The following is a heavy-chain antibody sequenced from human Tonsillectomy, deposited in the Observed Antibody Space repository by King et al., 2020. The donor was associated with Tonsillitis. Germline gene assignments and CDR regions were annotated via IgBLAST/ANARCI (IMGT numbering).Heavy chain of an antibody. J-gene: IGHJ4*02. CDR3: ARERRRLIPAFDY. Sequence: QLVQSGGGVVQPGRSLRLSCTASGFTFINYDVHWVRQSPGKGLEWVAVISNHGTNENYADSVKGRFTISGDNSGNTLYLQMNSLRPEDTAVYYCARERRRLIPAFDYWGQGSLVIVSS. CDR1: GFTFINYD. D-gene: IGHD2-21*01. V-gene: IGHV3-30*04. CDR2: ISNHGTNE.